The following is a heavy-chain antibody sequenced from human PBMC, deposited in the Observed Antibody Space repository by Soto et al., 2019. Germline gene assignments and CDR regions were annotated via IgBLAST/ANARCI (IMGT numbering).Heavy chain of an antibody. CDR3: ARDSVVAAPSYYYYGMDV. V-gene: IGHV3-53*04. Sequence: EVQLVESGGGLVQPGGSLRLSCAASGFTVSSNYMSWVRQAPGKGLEWVSVIYSGGSTYYADSVKGRFTISRHNSKXTXXLQMNSLRAEDTAVYYCARDSVVAAPSYYYYGMDVWGQGTTVTVSS. D-gene: IGHD2-15*01. J-gene: IGHJ6*02. CDR2: IYSGGST. CDR1: GFTVSSNY.